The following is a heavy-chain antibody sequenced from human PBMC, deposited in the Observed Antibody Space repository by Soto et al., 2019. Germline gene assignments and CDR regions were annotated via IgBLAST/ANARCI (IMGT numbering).Heavy chain of an antibody. Sequence: GGSLRLSCAASGFTFSSYAMSWVRQAPGKGLEWVSAISGSGGSTYYADSVKGRFTISRDNSKNTLYLQMNSLRAEDTAVYYCANVGGYYDSSGYYDPTFDYWGQGTLVTVSS. CDR2: ISGSGGST. V-gene: IGHV3-23*01. J-gene: IGHJ4*02. D-gene: IGHD3-22*01. CDR3: ANVGGYYDSSGYYDPTFDY. CDR1: GFTFSSYA.